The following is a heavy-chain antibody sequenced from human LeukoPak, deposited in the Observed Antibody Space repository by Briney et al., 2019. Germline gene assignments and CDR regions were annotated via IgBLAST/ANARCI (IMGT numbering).Heavy chain of an antibody. CDR1: GFDFRSYG. CDR3: AKGSYGSGSYVDY. CDR2: ISWNSGYI. D-gene: IGHD3-10*01. Sequence: GGSLRLSCAASGFDFRSYGMHWVRQAPGKGLEWVSGISWNSGYIGYEDSVKGRFTISRDNAKNSLYLQMNSLRAEDTALYYCAKGSYGSGSYVDYWGQGTLITVSS. J-gene: IGHJ4*02. V-gene: IGHV3-9*01.